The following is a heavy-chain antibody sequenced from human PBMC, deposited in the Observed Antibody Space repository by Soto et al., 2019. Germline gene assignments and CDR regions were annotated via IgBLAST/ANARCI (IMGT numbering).Heavy chain of an antibody. Sequence: SETLSLTCTVSGGSISSYYWSWIRQPPGKGLEWIGYIYYSGSTNYNPSLKSRVTISVDTSKNQFSLKLTSVTAADTAVYYCERGGSWFDPWGQGTLVTVSS. CDR1: GGSISSYY. CDR3: ERGGSWFDP. CDR2: IYYSGST. V-gene: IGHV4-59*01. J-gene: IGHJ5*02.